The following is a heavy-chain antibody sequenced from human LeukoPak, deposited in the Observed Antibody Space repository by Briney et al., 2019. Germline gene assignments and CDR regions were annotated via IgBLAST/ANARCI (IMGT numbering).Heavy chain of an antibody. D-gene: IGHD5-12*01. Sequence: SQTLSLTCTVSGGSISSGDYYWSWIRQPPGKGLEWIGYIYYSGGTDYNPSLKSRVSISVDTSKSQFSLRLSSVTAADTAVYYCAREPEYSGYGSGGIVDYWGQGTLVTVSS. CDR1: GGSISSGDYY. J-gene: IGHJ4*02. CDR3: AREPEYSGYGSGGIVDY. V-gene: IGHV4-30-4*01. CDR2: IYYSGGT.